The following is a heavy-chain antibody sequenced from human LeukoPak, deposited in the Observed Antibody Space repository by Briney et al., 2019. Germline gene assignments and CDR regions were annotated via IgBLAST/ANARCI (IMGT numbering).Heavy chain of an antibody. CDR3: AKSDPPDSSGWVRSSLDNWFDP. V-gene: IGHV3-23*01. D-gene: IGHD6-25*01. Sequence: SGGSLRLSCAASGFTVSSNHMSWVRQAPGKGLEWVSVISGSGGSTYYADSVKGRFTISRDNSKNTLYLQMNSLRAEDTAVYYCAKSDPPDSSGWVRSSLDNWFDPWGQGTLVTVSS. J-gene: IGHJ5*02. CDR1: GFTVSSNH. CDR2: ISGSGGST.